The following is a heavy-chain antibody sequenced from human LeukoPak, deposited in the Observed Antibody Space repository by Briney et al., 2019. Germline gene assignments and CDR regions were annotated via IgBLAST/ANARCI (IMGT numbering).Heavy chain of an antibody. V-gene: IGHV3-30*02. CDR1: GFTLSSYG. Sequence: GGSLRLSCAASGFTLSSYGMHWVRQAPGKGLEWVAFIRYDGSNKYYADSVKGRFTISRDNSKNTLYLQMNSLRAEDTAVYYCAKDRYYGSGSYSNWFDPWGQGTLVTVSS. D-gene: IGHD3-10*01. CDR2: IRYDGSNK. J-gene: IGHJ5*02. CDR3: AKDRYYGSGSYSNWFDP.